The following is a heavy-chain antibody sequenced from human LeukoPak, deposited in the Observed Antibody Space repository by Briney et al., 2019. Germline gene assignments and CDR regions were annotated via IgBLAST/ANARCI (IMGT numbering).Heavy chain of an antibody. D-gene: IGHD1-7*01. V-gene: IGHV3-11*01. CDR3: GRDFGLIGTKRSFDI. CDR2: ISGSGSTI. J-gene: IGHJ3*02. CDR1: GFTFSDYK. Sequence: GGSLSLSCAASGFTFSDYKLGWIRKAQGKGLEWVSYISGSGSTIYYADSVKGRFTISRDNAKNSLYLQMNSLRAEDTAVYYCGRDFGLIGTKRSFDIWGQGTMVTVSS.